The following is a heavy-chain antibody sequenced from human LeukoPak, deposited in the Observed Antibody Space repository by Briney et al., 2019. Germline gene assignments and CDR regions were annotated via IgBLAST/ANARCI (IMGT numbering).Heavy chain of an antibody. CDR2: ISAYNGNT. V-gene: IGHV1-18*01. CDR1: GYTSFG. CDR3: ARDFYCSGGNCEDCFDP. D-gene: IGHD2-15*01. Sequence: ASVKVSCKASGYTSFGVSWVRQAPGQGLEWMGWISAYNGNTNYAQKLQGRVTMTTDTSTSTAYMELRSLRSDDTVVYYCARDFYCSGGNCEDCFDPWGQGTLVTVSS. J-gene: IGHJ5*02.